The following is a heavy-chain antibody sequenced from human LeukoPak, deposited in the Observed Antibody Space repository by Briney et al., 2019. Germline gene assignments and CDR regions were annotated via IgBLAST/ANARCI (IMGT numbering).Heavy chain of an antibody. J-gene: IGHJ4*02. CDR2: IETDGKSA. V-gene: IGHV3-74*01. D-gene: IGHD3-16*02. CDR3: ARDYQGHHY. Sequence: GGSLRLSCAVSGLTLSSYRMHWVRQAPGKGLVWVSAIETDGKSATYADSVKGRFTISRDNAKNTLYLQMNSLRAEDTAVYFCARDYQGHHYWGRGTLVTVSS. CDR1: GLTLSSYR.